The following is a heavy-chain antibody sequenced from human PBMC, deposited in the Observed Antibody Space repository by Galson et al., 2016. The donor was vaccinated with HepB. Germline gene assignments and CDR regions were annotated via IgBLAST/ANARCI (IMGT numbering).Heavy chain of an antibody. CDR3: ATRERLAGTDAFDI. V-gene: IGHV4-4*02. CDR2: IYHGGRT. J-gene: IGHJ3*02. Sequence: SLRLSCAASGFTFSSYGMSWVRQAPGKGLEWIGEIYHGGRTIYNPSLKSRVTMSLDKSKNQFSLILSSVTAADTAIYYCATRERLAGTDAFDIWGQGTMVTVSS. CDR1: GFTFSSYGM. D-gene: IGHD6-19*01.